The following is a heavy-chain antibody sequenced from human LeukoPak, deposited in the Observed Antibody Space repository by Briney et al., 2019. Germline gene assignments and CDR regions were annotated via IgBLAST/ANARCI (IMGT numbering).Heavy chain of an antibody. CDR1: GYTFTGYY. V-gene: IGHV1-2*02. D-gene: IGHD2-21*02. CDR3: AREKPYCGGDCYPL. Sequence: ASVKVSCKASGYTFTGYYMHWVRQAPGQGLEWMGWINPNSGGTNYAQKFQGRVTMTRDTSISTAYMELSRLRSDDTAVYYCAREKPYCGGDCYPLWGQGTLVTVSS. CDR2: INPNSGGT. J-gene: IGHJ4*02.